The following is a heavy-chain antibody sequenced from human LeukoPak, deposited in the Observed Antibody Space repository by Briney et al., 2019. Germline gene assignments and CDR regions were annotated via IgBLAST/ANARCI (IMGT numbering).Heavy chain of an antibody. D-gene: IGHD4-17*01. CDR2: VDTSSRYI. CDR3: ARNLNDYGDYVFDY. J-gene: IGHJ4*02. Sequence: GGSLRLSCAASGFTFSSYSMNWVRQAPGKGLEWVSSVDTSSRYIYYGDSVKGRFTISRDNAKNSLYLQMNSLRAEDTAVYYCARNLNDYGDYVFDYWGQGTLVTVSS. V-gene: IGHV3-21*01. CDR1: GFTFSSYS.